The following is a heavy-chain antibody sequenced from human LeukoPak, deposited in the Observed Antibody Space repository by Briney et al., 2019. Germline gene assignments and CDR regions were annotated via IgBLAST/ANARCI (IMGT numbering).Heavy chain of an antibody. V-gene: IGHV4-30-4*01. Sequence: PSQTLSLTCTVSGGSISSGDYYWSWIRQPRGKGLEWIGYIYYSGSTYYNPSLKSRVTISVDTSKNQFPLKLSSVTAADTAVYYCSREDPGTPIDYWGQGTLVTVSS. J-gene: IGHJ4*02. CDR1: GGSISSGDYY. CDR3: SREDPGTPIDY. D-gene: IGHD1-1*01. CDR2: IYYSGST.